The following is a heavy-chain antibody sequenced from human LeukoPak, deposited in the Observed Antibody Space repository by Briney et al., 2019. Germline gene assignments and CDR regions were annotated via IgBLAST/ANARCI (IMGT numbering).Heavy chain of an antibody. CDR1: GFTFSSYW. Sequence: GGSLRLSCTAPGFTFSSYWMSWVRQAPGKGLEWVANIKQDGSQKYYVNSVKGRFTISRDNAENSLFLQMSSLRAEDTATYYCAREMITDYFDYWGQGALVTVSS. CDR3: AREMITDYFDY. D-gene: IGHD3-16*01. V-gene: IGHV3-7*01. J-gene: IGHJ4*02. CDR2: IKQDGSQK.